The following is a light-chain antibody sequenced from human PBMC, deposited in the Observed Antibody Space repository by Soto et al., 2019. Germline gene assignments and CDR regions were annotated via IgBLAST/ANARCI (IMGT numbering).Light chain of an antibody. CDR3: LQDNSYPRT. V-gene: IGKV1-17*01. CDR1: QDIRTD. J-gene: IGKJ1*01. CDR2: GTS. Sequence: DIQMTQSPSSLSASVGDRLTITCRASQDIRTDLVWFQQKPGKAPKRLIYGTSTLQSGVPSRFSGSGSGTEFTLTISSLPPEDFATYYCLQDNSYPRTFGQGTKVDIK.